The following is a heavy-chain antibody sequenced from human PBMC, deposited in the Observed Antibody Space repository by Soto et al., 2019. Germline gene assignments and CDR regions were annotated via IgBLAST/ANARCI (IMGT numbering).Heavy chain of an antibody. CDR1: GSTFSSYA. J-gene: IGHJ4*02. V-gene: IGHV3-30-3*01. Sequence: VQLVESGGGLVQPGGSLRLSCEASGSTFSSYAMHWVRQAPGKGLEWVAVISYDGSNKYYADSVKGRFTISRDNSKNTLYLQMNSLRAEDTAVYYCARAGRGWYEGRFDYWGQGTLVTVSS. D-gene: IGHD6-19*01. CDR3: ARAGRGWYEGRFDY. CDR2: ISYDGSNK.